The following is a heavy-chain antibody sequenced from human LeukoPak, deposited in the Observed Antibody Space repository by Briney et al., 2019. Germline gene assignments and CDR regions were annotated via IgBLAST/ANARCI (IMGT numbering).Heavy chain of an antibody. J-gene: IGHJ3*02. CDR2: MTGSGSIT. Sequence: GGSLRLSCAASGFIFSNFWMNWARQAPGKGLECVSTMTGSGSITRYADSVKGRFIISRDNSKNTLYLQMNSLRAEDTAMYYCAKGPWDLPHAFDIWGLGTMVTVSS. CDR3: AKGPWDLPHAFDI. D-gene: IGHD1-26*01. V-gene: IGHV3-23*01. CDR1: GFIFSNFW.